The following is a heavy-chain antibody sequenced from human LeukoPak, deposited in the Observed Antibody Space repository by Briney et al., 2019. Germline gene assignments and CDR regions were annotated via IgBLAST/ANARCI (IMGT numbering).Heavy chain of an antibody. CDR2: ISFNGGNT. CDR1: GFIFISYA. D-gene: IGHD3-22*01. CDR3: ARDPGDSRPSSYGYFDH. Sequence: GGSLRLSCSASGFIFISYAMHWVRQAPGKGLEYVSGISFNGGNTYFADSVRGRFTISRDNSKNTLWLQMTSLRPEDTAVYYCARDPGDSRPSSYGYFDHWGQGTLATVSS. J-gene: IGHJ4*02. V-gene: IGHV3-64D*06.